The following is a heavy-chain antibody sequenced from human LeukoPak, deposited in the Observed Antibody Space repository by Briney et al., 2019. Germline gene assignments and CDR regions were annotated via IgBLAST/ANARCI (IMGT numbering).Heavy chain of an antibody. D-gene: IGHD3-10*01. J-gene: IGHJ5*02. CDR2: INPNSGGT. CDR3: ARGRRPEWFGELSGGWFDL. CDR1: GYTFTGYY. V-gene: IGHV1-2*02. Sequence: ASVKVSCKASGYTFTGYYMHWVRQPPGQGLEWMGWINPNSGGTNYAQKFQGRVTMTRDTSISTAYMELSRLRSDDTAVYYCARGRRPEWFGELSGGWFDLWGQGTLVTVSS.